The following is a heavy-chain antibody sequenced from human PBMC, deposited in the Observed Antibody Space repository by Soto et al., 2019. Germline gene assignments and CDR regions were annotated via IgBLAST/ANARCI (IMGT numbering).Heavy chain of an antibody. Sequence: QVQLVQSGAEVKKPGSSVKVSCKASGCTFSSYAISWVRQAPGQGLEWMGGIIPIFGTANYAQKFQGRVTITADESTSTAYMELSSLRPEDTAVYYCARAVGNNWNPTLNYYYGMDVWGQGTTVTVSS. V-gene: IGHV1-69*01. D-gene: IGHD1-20*01. J-gene: IGHJ6*02. CDR1: GCTFSSYA. CDR2: IIPIFGTA. CDR3: ARAVGNNWNPTLNYYYGMDV.